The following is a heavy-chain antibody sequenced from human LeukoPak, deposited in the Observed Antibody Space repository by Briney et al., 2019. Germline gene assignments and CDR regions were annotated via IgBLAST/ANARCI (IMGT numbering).Heavy chain of an antibody. CDR3: ARGASNWNFDYYGMDV. V-gene: IGHV3-48*03. J-gene: IGHJ6*02. CDR2: ISSSGSTI. CDR1: GFRDFTFSSYD. D-gene: IGHD1-1*01. Sequence: GGSLRLSCAVSGFRDFTFSSYDMNWVRQAPGKGLEWVSYISSSGSTIYYADSVKGRFTISRDNAKNSLYVQMNSLRAEDTAVYYCARGASNWNFDYYGMDVWGQGTTVTVSS.